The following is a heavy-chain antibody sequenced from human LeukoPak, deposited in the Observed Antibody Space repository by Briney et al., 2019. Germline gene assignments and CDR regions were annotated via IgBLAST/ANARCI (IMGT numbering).Heavy chain of an antibody. CDR3: ARERGNYDILTDYYEGNGFDP. V-gene: IGHV1-2*02. CDR2: INPNSGGT. CDR1: GYTFTDYY. D-gene: IGHD3-9*01. Sequence: SVKVSCKASGYTFTDYYVHWVRQAPGQGLEWMGWINPNSGGTNYAQKFQGTVTMTRDTSISTAYMELTRLRSDDTAVYYCARERGNYDILTDYYEGNGFDPWGQGTLVTVSS. J-gene: IGHJ5*02.